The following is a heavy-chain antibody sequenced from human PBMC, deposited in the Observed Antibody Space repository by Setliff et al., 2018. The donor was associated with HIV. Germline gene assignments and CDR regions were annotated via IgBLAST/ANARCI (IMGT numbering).Heavy chain of an antibody. J-gene: IGHJ4*02. V-gene: IGHV4-34*01. CDR2: IYYNGNT. CDR3: ATHVLQFLEWLSHFDY. CDR1: GGSFNGYS. D-gene: IGHD3-3*01. Sequence: PSETLSLTCAVYGGSFNGYSWTWIRQPPGKGLEWIGSIYYNGNTYYNPSLKSRVTISVDTSKNQFSLKLSSVTAADTAVYYCATHVLQFLEWLSHFDYWGQGTLVTVSS.